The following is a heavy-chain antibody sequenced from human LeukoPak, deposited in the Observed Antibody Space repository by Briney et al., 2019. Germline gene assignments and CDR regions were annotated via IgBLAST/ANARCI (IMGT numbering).Heavy chain of an antibody. J-gene: IGHJ6*03. D-gene: IGHD3-3*01. Sequence: SVKVSCKASGGTFSSYAISWVRQAPGQGLEWMGGIIPIFGTANYAQKFQGRVTITTDESTSTAYMELSSLRSEDTAVYYCARESRGPLRFLERLPEYYYYYMDVWGKGTTVTVSS. CDR3: ARESRGPLRFLERLPEYYYYYMDV. CDR1: GGTFSSYA. V-gene: IGHV1-69*05. CDR2: IIPIFGTA.